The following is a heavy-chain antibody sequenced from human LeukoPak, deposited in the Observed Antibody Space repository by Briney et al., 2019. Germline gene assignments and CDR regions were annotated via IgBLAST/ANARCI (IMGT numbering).Heavy chain of an antibody. Sequence: ASVKVSCKASGYTFTGYYMHWVRQAPGQGLEWMGWINAGNGNTKYSQKFQGRVTITRDTSISTAYMELSRLRSDDTAVYYCARYRYCSSTSCYAFDIWGQGTMVTVSS. CDR2: INAGNGNT. J-gene: IGHJ3*02. CDR1: GYTFTGYY. D-gene: IGHD2-2*01. CDR3: ARYRYCSSTSCYAFDI. V-gene: IGHV1-2*02.